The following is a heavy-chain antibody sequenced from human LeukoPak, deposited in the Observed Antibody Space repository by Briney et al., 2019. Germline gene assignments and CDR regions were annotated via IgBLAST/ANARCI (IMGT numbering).Heavy chain of an antibody. V-gene: IGHV3-74*01. D-gene: IGHD3-3*01. CDR1: GFTFSTYW. CDR2: IKGDGST. CDR3: ARAPSEIGGYYPEYFRH. J-gene: IGHJ1*01. Sequence: GGSLRLSCAASGFTFSTYWMHWVRQAPGKGLVWVSRIKGDGSTNYADSVKGRFTISRDNAKNTLSLQMNSLRPEDTGVYYCARAPSEIGGYYPEYFRHWGQGTLVTVSS.